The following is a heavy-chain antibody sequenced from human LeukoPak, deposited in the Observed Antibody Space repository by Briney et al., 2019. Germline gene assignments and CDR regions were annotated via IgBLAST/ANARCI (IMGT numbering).Heavy chain of an antibody. D-gene: IGHD2-2*01. V-gene: IGHV4-59*12. Sequence: SETLPLTCTVSGGSINSYYWTWIRQPPGKGLEWIAYIYDSGSTNYNPSLKSRVTMSVDTSKNQFSLKLSSVTAADTAVYYCARGDCSSTSCYGGDNWFDPWGQGTLVTVSS. CDR3: ARGDCSSTSCYGGDNWFDP. CDR1: GGSINSYY. CDR2: IYDSGST. J-gene: IGHJ5*02.